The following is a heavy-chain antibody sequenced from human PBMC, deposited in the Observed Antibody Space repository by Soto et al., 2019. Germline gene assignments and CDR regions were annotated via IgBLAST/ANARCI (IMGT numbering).Heavy chain of an antibody. D-gene: IGHD2-21*02. V-gene: IGHV4-30-2*01. CDR1: GAPITSGAYS. CDR2: IYQSGST. Sequence: QLQLRESGSGLVKPSQTLSLTCTVSGAPITSGAYSWSWIRQPPGKGLEWIGFIYQSGSTHYNPSLKSRVTISVDRSKNHFSLQLTSLTAADTAVYYCARDMSGCSSSDCYLSGWFDPWGSGTLVTVSS. CDR3: ARDMSGCSSSDCYLSGWFDP. J-gene: IGHJ5*02.